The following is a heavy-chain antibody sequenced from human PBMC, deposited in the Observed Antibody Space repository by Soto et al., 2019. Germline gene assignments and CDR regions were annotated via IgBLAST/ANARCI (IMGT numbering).Heavy chain of an antibody. V-gene: IGHV3-30-3*01. J-gene: IGHJ6*02. CDR3: ARVGAVAGNGRVWYTSMDV. CDR1: GFTFSSYA. CDR2: ISYDGSNK. Sequence: GGSLRLSCAASGFTFSSYAMHWVRQAPGKGLEWVAVISYDGSNKYYADSVKGRFTISRDNSKNTLYLQMNSLRAEDTAVYYCARVGAVAGNGRVWYTSMDVWGQGTTVTVSS. D-gene: IGHD6-19*01.